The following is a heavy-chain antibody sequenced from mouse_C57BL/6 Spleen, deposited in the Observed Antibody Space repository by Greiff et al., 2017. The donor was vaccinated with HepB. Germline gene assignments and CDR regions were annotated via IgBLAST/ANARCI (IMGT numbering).Heavy chain of an antibody. CDR3: ARSGLAMDY. D-gene: IGHD3-1*01. Sequence: QVQLQQPGPELVKPGASVKISCKASGYAFSSSWMHWVKQRPGKGLEWIGRIYPGDGDTNYNGKFKGKATLTADKSSSTAYMQLSSLTSEDSAVYFGARSGLAMDYWGQGTSVTVSS. CDR2: IYPGDGDT. CDR1: GYAFSSSW. J-gene: IGHJ4*01. V-gene: IGHV1-82*01.